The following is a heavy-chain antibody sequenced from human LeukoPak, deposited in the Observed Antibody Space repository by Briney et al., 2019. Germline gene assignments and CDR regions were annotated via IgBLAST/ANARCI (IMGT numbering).Heavy chain of an antibody. D-gene: IGHD3-3*01. Sequence: GGSLRLSCAVSGFTFSDYYMSWIRQAPGKGLEWVSYISSSGSTIYYADSVKGRFTISRDNAKNSLYLQMNSLRAEDTAVYYCARLPARSGYYTDYWGQGTLVTVSS. CDR1: GFTFSDYY. CDR3: ARLPARSGYYTDY. CDR2: ISSSGSTI. V-gene: IGHV3-11*01. J-gene: IGHJ4*02.